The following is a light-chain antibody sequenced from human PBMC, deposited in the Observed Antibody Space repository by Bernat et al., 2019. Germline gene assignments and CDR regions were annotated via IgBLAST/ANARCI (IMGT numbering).Light chain of an antibody. CDR1: SGSIASNY. Sequence: NFMLTQPHSVSESPGKKVTISCTRSSGSIASNYVQWYQQLPGSAPTTVIYEDHQRPSGVPDRFSGSIDYSSNSASLTISGLKTEDEAVYYCQYHDRTSRVFGGGTKLTVL. V-gene: IGLV6-57*04. CDR3: QYHDRTSRV. CDR2: EDH. J-gene: IGLJ3*02.